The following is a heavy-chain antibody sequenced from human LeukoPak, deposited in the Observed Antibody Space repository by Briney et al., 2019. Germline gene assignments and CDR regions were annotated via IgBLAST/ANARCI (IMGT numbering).Heavy chain of an antibody. CDR2: IYYSGST. D-gene: IGHD6-19*01. Sequence: PSETLSLTCTVSGGSISSSSYYWGWIRQPPGKGLEWIGSIYYSGSTYYNPSLKSRVTISVDTSKNQFSLKLSSVTAADTAVYYCARGEGQWAAGPLFDYWGQGTLVTVSS. CDR1: GGSISSSSYY. CDR3: ARGEGQWAAGPLFDY. J-gene: IGHJ4*02. V-gene: IGHV4-39*01.